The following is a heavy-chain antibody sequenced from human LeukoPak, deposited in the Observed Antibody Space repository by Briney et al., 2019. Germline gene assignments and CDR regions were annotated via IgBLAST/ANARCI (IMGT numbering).Heavy chain of an antibody. V-gene: IGHV4-59*12. Sequence: SETLSLTCTVSGGSISSYYWSWIRQPPGKGLEWIGYIYYSGSTNYNPSLKSRVTISVDTSKNQFSLKLSSVTAADTAVYYCARGSPIFGAFDVWGQGTMVTVSS. J-gene: IGHJ3*01. CDR1: GGSISSYY. CDR3: ARGSPIFGAFDV. D-gene: IGHD3-9*01. CDR2: IYYSGST.